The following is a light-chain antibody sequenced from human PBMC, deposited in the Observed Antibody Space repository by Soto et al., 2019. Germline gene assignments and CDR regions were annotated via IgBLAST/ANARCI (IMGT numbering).Light chain of an antibody. J-gene: IGKJ3*01. Sequence: DIQMTQSQSSVSASVGARVTITCRASQGISSRLAWYQQKPGKAPKLLIYASSSLQSGVPSRFSGSGSGTDFTLANSSPQPEDFATYYCQQANSFPFTFGTGTKVDIK. V-gene: IGKV1-12*01. CDR2: ASS. CDR1: QGISSR. CDR3: QQANSFPFT.